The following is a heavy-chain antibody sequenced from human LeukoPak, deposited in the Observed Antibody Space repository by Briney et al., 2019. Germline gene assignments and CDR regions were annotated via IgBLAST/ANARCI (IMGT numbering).Heavy chain of an antibody. V-gene: IGHV4-59*08. D-gene: IGHD4/OR15-4a*01. Sequence: PSETLSLTCTVSGGSISSYYWSWIRQPPGKGLEWIGYIYYSGSTNYNPSPKSRVTISVDTSKNQFSLKLSSVTAADTAVYYCARSLWWRSAKYHFDYWGQGTLVTVSS. J-gene: IGHJ4*02. CDR2: IYYSGST. CDR1: GGSISSYY. CDR3: ARSLWWRSAKYHFDY.